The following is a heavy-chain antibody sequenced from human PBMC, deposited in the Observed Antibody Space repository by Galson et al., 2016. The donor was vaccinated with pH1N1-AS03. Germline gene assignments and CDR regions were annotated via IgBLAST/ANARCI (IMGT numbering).Heavy chain of an antibody. Sequence: SVKVSCKVSGYTLTAYYIHWVRQAPGQGLEWMGLINPKTEGTYSAQKFQGRVTMTRDTSVSTAYMELTWLTSDDTAVYYCARAGIVETLMIRCGGYCYSTDYWGQGTLVTFSS. V-gene: IGHV1-2*06. D-gene: IGHD2-21*02. CDR1: GYTLTAYY. CDR2: INPKTEGT. J-gene: IGHJ4*02. CDR3: ARAGIVETLMIRCGGYCYSTDY.